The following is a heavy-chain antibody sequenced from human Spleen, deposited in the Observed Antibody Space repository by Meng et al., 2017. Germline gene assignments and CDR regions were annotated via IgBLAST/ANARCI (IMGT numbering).Heavy chain of an antibody. J-gene: IGHJ4*02. V-gene: IGHV3-15*05. CDR2: IKSKTDGETA. Sequence: GGSLRLSCAGSGFTFSNAWMSWVRQAPGKGLEWVGRIKSKTDGETADYAAPVKGRFTISRDDSQNTLYLQMSSLKTEDTGVYFCTGHIDYWGQGTLVTVSS. CDR1: GFTFSNAW. CDR3: TGHIDY.